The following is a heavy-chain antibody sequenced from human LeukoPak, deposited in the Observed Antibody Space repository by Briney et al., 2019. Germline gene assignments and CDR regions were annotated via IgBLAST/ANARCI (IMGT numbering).Heavy chain of an antibody. Sequence: SETLSLTCTVSGYSISSGFYWSWIRQPAGKGLEWIGRIYTGGSTNYNPSLKSGVTISLDTSKNQFSLKLSSVTAADTAVYYCARADYYDSNAYYYDYWGQGTLVTVSS. V-gene: IGHV4-61*02. CDR3: ARADYYDSNAYYYDY. CDR2: IYTGGST. D-gene: IGHD3-22*01. J-gene: IGHJ4*02. CDR1: GYSISSGFY.